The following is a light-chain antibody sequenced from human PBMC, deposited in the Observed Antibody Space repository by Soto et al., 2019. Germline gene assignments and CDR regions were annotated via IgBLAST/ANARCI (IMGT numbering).Light chain of an antibody. CDR2: DAS. V-gene: IGKV3-11*01. CDR3: QQRSNWPLT. J-gene: IGKJ4*01. CDR1: QTVSNY. Sequence: EIVLTQSPGILSLFPGERATLSCRASQTVSNYLAWYQQKPGQAPRLLIYDASNRATGIPDRFSGSGSGTDFTLTVSTLEPEDFAVYYCQQRSNWPLTFGGGTKLEIK.